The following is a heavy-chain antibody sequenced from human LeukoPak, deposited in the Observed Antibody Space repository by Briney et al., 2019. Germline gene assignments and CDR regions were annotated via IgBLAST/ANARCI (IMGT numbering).Heavy chain of an antibody. Sequence: ASVKVSCKASGYTFTSYGISWVRQAPGQGLEWMGWISAYNGNTNYAQKLQGRVTMTTDTSTSTAYMELRSLRSNDTAVYYCARDLLGSSHDSSGYLGYWGQGTLVTVSS. V-gene: IGHV1-18*01. CDR3: ARDLLGSSHDSSGYLGY. CDR2: ISAYNGNT. CDR1: GYTFTSYG. D-gene: IGHD3-22*01. J-gene: IGHJ4*02.